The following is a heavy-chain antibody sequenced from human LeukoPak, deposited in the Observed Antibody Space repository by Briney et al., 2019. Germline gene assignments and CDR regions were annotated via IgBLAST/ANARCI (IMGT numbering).Heavy chain of an antibody. V-gene: IGHV2-5*02. CDR1: GFSLSTSGVG. CDR2: IYWDDDK. Sequence: SGPTLVYPTQTLTLTCTFSGFSLSTSGVGVGWICQPPGKALEWLALIYWDDDKRYSPSLKSRRTITKDTSKNQVVLTMTNMDPVDTATYYCAQTGGKDLGSSGWLNYWGQGTLVTVSS. D-gene: IGHD6-19*01. J-gene: IGHJ4*02. CDR3: AQTGGKDLGSSGWLNY.